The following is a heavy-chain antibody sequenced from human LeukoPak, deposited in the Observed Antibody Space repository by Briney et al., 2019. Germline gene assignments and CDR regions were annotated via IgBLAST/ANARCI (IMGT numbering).Heavy chain of an antibody. V-gene: IGHV4-59*01. CDR2: IYSTGDT. CDR3: ARDNNGFYTLHL. Sequence: SETLSLTCTVSGASINNYYWSWVRQPPLKGLEWIGYIYSTGDTSYNPSLESRVSISMDTSKNHFSLEITSVTAADTAVYYCARDNNGFYTLHLWGQGTLVIVSS. J-gene: IGHJ4*02. CDR1: GASINNYY. D-gene: IGHD3-3*01.